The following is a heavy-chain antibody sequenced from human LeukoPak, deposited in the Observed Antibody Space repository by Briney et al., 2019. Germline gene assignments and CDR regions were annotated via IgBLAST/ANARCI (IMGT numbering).Heavy chain of an antibody. CDR3: ARHEYHFDY. J-gene: IGHJ4*02. D-gene: IGHD6-6*01. CDR1: GGSISSSSYY. Sequence: SETLSLTCTVSGGSISSSSYYWGWIRQPPGKGLEWIGSIYYSGSTYHNPSLKSRVTISVDTSKNQFSLKLSSVTAADTAVYYCARHEYHFDYWGQGTLVTVSS. CDR2: IYYSGST. V-gene: IGHV4-39*01.